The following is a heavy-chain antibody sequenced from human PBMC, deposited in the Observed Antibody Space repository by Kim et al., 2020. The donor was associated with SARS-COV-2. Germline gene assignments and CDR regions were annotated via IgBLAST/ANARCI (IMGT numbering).Heavy chain of an antibody. Sequence: ASVKVSCKASGYTFTGYYMHWVRQAPGQGLEWMGWINPNSGGTNYAQKFQGRVTMTRDTSISTAYMELSRLRSDDTAVYYCARGDYDILTGYYPNWFDPWGQGTLVTVSS. J-gene: IGHJ5*02. CDR3: ARGDYDILTGYYPNWFDP. V-gene: IGHV1-2*02. CDR1: GYTFTGYY. D-gene: IGHD3-9*01. CDR2: INPNSGGT.